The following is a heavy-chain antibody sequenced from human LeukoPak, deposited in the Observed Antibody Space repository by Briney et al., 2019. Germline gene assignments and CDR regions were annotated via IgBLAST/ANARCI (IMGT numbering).Heavy chain of an antibody. J-gene: IGHJ4*02. D-gene: IGHD3-10*01. CDR1: GFTFSNAW. CDR3: TTAAMVRGVIMPDY. Sequence: PGGSLRLSCAASGFTFSNAWMSWVRQAPGKGLEWVGRIKSKTDGGTTDYAAPVKGRFTISRDDSKNTLYLQMNSLKTGDTAVYYCTTAAMVRGVIMPDYWGQGTLVTVCS. V-gene: IGHV3-15*01. CDR2: IKSKTDGGTT.